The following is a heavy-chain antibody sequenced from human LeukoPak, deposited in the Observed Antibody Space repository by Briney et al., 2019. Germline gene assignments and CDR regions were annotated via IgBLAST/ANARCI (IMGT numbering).Heavy chain of an antibody. D-gene: IGHD3-9*01. J-gene: IGHJ4*02. V-gene: IGHV3-74*01. CDR1: GFTFTSYW. Sequence: GGSLRLSCAASGFTFTSYWMHWVRQAPGTGLVWVSSINRDGRSTSYADSVKDRFTISRDNAKNTVFLQMNSLRAEDTAVYCCARDPYDILTGPYFDYWGLGTLVTVSS. CDR2: INRDGRST. CDR3: ARDPYDILTGPYFDY.